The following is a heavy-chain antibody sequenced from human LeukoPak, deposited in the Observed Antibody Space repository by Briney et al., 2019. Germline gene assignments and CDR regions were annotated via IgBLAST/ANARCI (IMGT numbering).Heavy chain of an antibody. CDR3: ARRAEPLRYFDWLTSDFDY. D-gene: IGHD3-9*01. CDR2: IYPGDSDT. Sequence: GESLKISCKGSGYSFSTYWIGWVRQLSGKGLEWMGIIYPGDSDTRYSPSFQGQVTISADKSISTAYLQWSSLKASDTAMYYCARRAEPLRYFDWLTSDFDYWGQGTLVTVSS. V-gene: IGHV5-51*01. J-gene: IGHJ4*02. CDR1: GYSFSTYW.